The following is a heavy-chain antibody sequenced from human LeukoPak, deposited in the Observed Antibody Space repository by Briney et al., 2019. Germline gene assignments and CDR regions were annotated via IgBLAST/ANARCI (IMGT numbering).Heavy chain of an antibody. V-gene: IGHV1-8*01. J-gene: IGHJ4*02. CDR3: ARAHCSGGSCYYFDY. CDR1: GYTFTSYD. Sequence: GASVKVSXKASGYTFTSYDINWVQQATGQGLEWMGWMNPNSGNTGYAQKFQGRVTMTRNTSISTAYMELSSLRSEDTAVYYCARAHCSGGSCYYFDYWGQGTLVTVSS. D-gene: IGHD2-15*01. CDR2: MNPNSGNT.